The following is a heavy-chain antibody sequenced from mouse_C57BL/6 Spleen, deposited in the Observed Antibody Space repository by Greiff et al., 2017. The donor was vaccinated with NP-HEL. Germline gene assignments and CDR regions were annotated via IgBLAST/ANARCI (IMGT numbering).Heavy chain of an antibody. D-gene: IGHD1-1*01. CDR1: GYTFTSYW. J-gene: IGHJ3*01. CDR3: ARGYYGSSYGEGFAY. Sequence: VQLQQSGAELVRPGSSVKLSCKASGYTFTSYWMDWVKQRPGQGLEWIGNIYPSDSETHYNQKFKDKATLTVDKSSSTAYMQLSSLTSEDSAVYYCARGYYGSSYGEGFAYWGQGTLVTVSA. CDR2: IYPSDSET. V-gene: IGHV1-61*01.